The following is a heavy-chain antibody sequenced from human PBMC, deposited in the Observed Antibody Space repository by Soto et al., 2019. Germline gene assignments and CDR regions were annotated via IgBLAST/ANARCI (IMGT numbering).Heavy chain of an antibody. CDR3: ARDLVVPAATIYYYYGMDV. V-gene: IGHV3-30-3*01. D-gene: IGHD2-2*01. J-gene: IGHJ6*02. CDR1: GFTFSSYS. CDR2: ISYDGSNK. Sequence: GGSLRLTCAASGFTFSSYSMHWFRQAPGKGLEWVAVISYDGSNKYYADSVKGRFTISRDNSKNTLYLQMNSLRAEDTAVYYCARDLVVPAATIYYYYGMDVWGQGTTVTVSS.